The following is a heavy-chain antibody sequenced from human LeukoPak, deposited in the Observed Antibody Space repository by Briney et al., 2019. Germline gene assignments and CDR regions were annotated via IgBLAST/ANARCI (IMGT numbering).Heavy chain of an antibody. CDR3: ARYSLSREDFQD. D-gene: IGHD6-13*01. J-gene: IGHJ1*01. CDR1: GGSISSGSYY. V-gene: IGHV4-30-4*07. CDR2: IYDTGST. Sequence: SSETLSLTCTVSGGSISSGSYYWSWIRQPPGKGLEWIGYIYDTGSTLYNPSLESRLTISIDTSKNQFSLRLSSVTAADTAVYFCARYSLSREDFQDWGQGTLVTVSS.